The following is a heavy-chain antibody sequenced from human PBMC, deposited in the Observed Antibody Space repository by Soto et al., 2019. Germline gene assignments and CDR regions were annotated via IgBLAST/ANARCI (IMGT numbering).Heavy chain of an antibody. Sequence: QVQLVESGGGVVQPGRSLRLSCAASGFTFSSYGMHWVRQAPGKGLEWVAVISYDGSNKYYADSVKGRFTISRDNSKNTLYLQMNSLGAEDTAVYYCAKEESSDYSSSHDYWGQGTLVTVSS. CDR3: AKEESSDYSSSHDY. D-gene: IGHD6-6*01. V-gene: IGHV3-30*18. CDR1: GFTFSSYG. CDR2: ISYDGSNK. J-gene: IGHJ4*02.